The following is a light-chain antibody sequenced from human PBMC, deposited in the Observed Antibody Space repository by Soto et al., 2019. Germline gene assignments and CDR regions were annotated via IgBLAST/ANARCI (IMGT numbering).Light chain of an antibody. J-gene: IGKJ1*01. CDR2: KAS. CDR1: QNINNW. V-gene: IGKV1-5*03. Sequence: DIQMTQSPSTLSASVGDRVTINCRASQNINNWLAWYQQKSGKAPKVLIYKASSLESGVPSRFSGSGSGTEFTLTISSLQTEDFATYYCQQYGANSPWTVGQGTKVEIK. CDR3: QQYGANSPWT.